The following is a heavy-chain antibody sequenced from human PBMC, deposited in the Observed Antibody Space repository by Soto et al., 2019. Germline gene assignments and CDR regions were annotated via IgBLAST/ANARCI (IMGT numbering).Heavy chain of an antibody. D-gene: IGHD2-2*01. J-gene: IGHJ6*02. CDR3: AREEYQLRHYYYYYGMDV. Sequence: GGSLTLSCAASGFTFSSYAMSWVRQAPGKGMEWVSAISGSGGSTYYADSVKGRFTISRDNSKNTLYLQMNSLRAEDTAVYYCAREEYQLRHYYYYYGMDVWGQGTTVTVSS. CDR2: ISGSGGST. CDR1: GFTFSSYA. V-gene: IGHV3-23*01.